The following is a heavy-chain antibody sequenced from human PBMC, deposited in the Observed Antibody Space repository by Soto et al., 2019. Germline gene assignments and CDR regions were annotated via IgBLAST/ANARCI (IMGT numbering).Heavy chain of an antibody. CDR2: INHSGST. V-gene: IGHV4-34*01. D-gene: IGHD3-16*02. CDR1: GGSFSGYY. CDR3: ARALSGYDYVWGSYRYPQYFDY. Sequence: PSETLSLTCAVYGGSFSGYYWSWIRQPPGKGLEWIGEINHSGSTNYNPSLKSRVTISVDTSKNQLSLKLSSVTAADTAVYYCARALSGYDYVWGSYRYPQYFDYWGQGTLVTVSS. J-gene: IGHJ4*02.